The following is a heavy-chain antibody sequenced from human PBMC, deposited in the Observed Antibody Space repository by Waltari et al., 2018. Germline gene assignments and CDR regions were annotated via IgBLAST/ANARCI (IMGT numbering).Heavy chain of an antibody. V-gene: IGHV3-74*01. CDR1: GFTFTRYL. D-gene: IGHD3-10*01. CDR2: INSDGSST. Sequence: EVQLDESGGGLVQPGGSLRLSCSASGFTFTRYLMNWVRQAPGNGLVWVARINSDGSSTTYADAVKGRFTISRDNAKNTVYLQMNSLRVEDTAVYYCTRALWLGELYDYWGQGTLVTVSS. J-gene: IGHJ4*02. CDR3: TRALWLGELYDY.